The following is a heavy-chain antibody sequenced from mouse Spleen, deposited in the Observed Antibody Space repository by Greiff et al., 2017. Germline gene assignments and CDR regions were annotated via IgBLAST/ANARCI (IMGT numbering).Heavy chain of an antibody. CDR1: GYTFTSYW. CDR2: IYPGDGDT. D-gene: IGHD4-1*02. CDR3: ASTGTTFAY. Sequence: VQVVESGAELARPGASVKLSCTASGYTFTSYWMQWVKQRPGQGLEWIGAIYPGDGDTRYTQKFKGKSTLTADKTSSTAYMQLSSLASEDSAVYYCASTGTTFAYWGQGTLVTVSA. J-gene: IGHJ3*01. V-gene: IGHV1-87*01.